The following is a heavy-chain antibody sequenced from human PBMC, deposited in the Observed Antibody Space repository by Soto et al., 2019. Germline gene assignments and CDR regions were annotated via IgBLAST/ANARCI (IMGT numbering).Heavy chain of an antibody. CDR1: GYTFTSYY. Sequence: ASVKVSCKASGYTFTSYYMHCVRQAPGQGLQWLGIINPSGGSTNYAQKFQGRVTMTRDTSTSTVNMELSSLRSEDTAVYYCARGGGFGSEPYDYYGMDVWGQGTTVTVSS. D-gene: IGHD1-26*01. J-gene: IGHJ6*02. CDR3: ARGGGFGSEPYDYYGMDV. V-gene: IGHV1-46*01. CDR2: INPSGGST.